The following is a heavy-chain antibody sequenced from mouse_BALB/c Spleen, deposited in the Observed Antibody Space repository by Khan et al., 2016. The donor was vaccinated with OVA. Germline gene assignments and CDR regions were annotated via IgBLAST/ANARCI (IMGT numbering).Heavy chain of an antibody. V-gene: IGHV9-3-1*01. D-gene: IGHD2-10*01. CDR3: ARPPYYCYVMDY. CDR2: INTYTGEP. Sequence: QIQLVQSGPELKKPGETVKISCKASGYTFTNCGMNWVKQAPGKGLKWMGWINTYTGEPTYADDFKGRFAFSLETYASTAYLQINNLKNEDTATYFCARPPYYCYVMDYWGQGTSVTVSS. CDR1: GYTFTNCG. J-gene: IGHJ4*01.